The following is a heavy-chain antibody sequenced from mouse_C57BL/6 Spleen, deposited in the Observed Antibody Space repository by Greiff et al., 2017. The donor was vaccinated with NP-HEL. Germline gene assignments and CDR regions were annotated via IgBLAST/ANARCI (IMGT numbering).Heavy chain of an antibody. CDR3: ARYIDYYGSSYWYFDV. Sequence: VQLQQPGAELVKPGASVKMSCKASGYTFTSYWITWVKQRPAQGLEWIGDIYPGSGSTNYNEKFKSKATLTVDTSSSTAYMQLSSLTSEDSAVYYCARYIDYYGSSYWYFDVWGTGTTVTVSS. CDR2: IYPGSGST. J-gene: IGHJ1*03. CDR1: GYTFTSYW. D-gene: IGHD1-1*01. V-gene: IGHV1-55*01.